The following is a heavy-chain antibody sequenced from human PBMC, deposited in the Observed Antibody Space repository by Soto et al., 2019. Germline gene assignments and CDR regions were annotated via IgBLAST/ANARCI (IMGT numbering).Heavy chain of an antibody. V-gene: IGHV4-59*02. CDR1: GDSVTGHY. D-gene: IGHD3-10*01. Sequence: PSETLSLTCSFSGDSVTGHYLTWIRQSPEKGLEWIGYMHYTGFSHYNPSLKSRLTISVDRPKNHFTLQLTSMTVADTAVYYCARGLLWFGEFVTWGQGTLVTVSS. J-gene: IGHJ5*02. CDR3: ARGLLWFGEFVT. CDR2: MHYTGFS.